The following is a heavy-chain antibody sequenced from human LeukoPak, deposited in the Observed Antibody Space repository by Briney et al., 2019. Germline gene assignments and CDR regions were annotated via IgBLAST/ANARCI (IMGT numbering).Heavy chain of an antibody. CDR3: AKGRNWNGGQNDY. CDR2: ISGSGGST. D-gene: IGHD1-1*01. CDR1: GFTFSSYA. Sequence: GGSLRLSCAASGFTFSSYAMSWVRQAPGKGLEWVSAISGSGGSTYYADSVKGRFTIPRDNSKNTLYLQMNSLRAEDTAVYYCAKGRNWNGGQNDYWGQGTLVTVSS. V-gene: IGHV3-23*01. J-gene: IGHJ4*02.